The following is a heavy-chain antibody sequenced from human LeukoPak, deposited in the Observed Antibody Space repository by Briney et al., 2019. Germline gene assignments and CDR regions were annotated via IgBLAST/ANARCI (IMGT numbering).Heavy chain of an antibody. CDR1: GYTFTSYD. J-gene: IGHJ4*02. Sequence: GASVKVSCKASGYTFTSYDINWVRQATGQGLEWMGWMNPHSGNTGYAQKFQGRLTMTRNTSISTAYMELSSLRSEDTAVYYCARGTGTTGQDFDHWGQGTLVTVSS. V-gene: IGHV1-8*01. CDR2: MNPHSGNT. CDR3: ARGTGTTGQDFDH. D-gene: IGHD1-1*01.